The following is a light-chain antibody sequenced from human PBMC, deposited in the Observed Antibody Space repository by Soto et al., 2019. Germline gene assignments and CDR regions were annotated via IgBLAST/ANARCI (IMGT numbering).Light chain of an antibody. CDR2: EVS. J-gene: IGLJ1*01. CDR1: SSDVGGYNY. CDR3: SSYTSSSFEV. V-gene: IGLV2-14*01. Sequence: QSALTQPASVSGSPGQSITISCTGTSSDVGGYNYVSWYQQHPGKAPKLMIYEVSNRPSGVSNRFSGSKSGNTASLTISGLQAEDEADYYCSSYTSSSFEVFGTGTK.